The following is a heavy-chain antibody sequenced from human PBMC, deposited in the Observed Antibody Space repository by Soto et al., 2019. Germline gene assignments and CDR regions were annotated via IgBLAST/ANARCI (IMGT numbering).Heavy chain of an antibody. D-gene: IGHD2-21*01. CDR1: GYTFTSYA. V-gene: IGHV1-3*01. Sequence: GASVKVSSKAPGYTFTSYAMHWVRQAPGQRLEWMGWINAGNGNTKYSQKFQGRVTITRDTSASTAYMELSSLRSEDTAVYYCARVCGGDCSGLDPWGQGTLVTVSS. CDR3: ARVCGGDCSGLDP. J-gene: IGHJ5*02. CDR2: INAGNGNT.